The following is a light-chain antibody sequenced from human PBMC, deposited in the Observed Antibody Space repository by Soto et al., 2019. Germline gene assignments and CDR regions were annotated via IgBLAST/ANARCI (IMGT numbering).Light chain of an antibody. Sequence: DIQMTQSPSTLSASVGDRVTITCRASQSISSWLAWYQQKPGKAPKLLIYDASSLESGVPSRFSGSGSGTEVSLTISSLQPDDFATYYCQQYNSYLTFGGGTNVEI. J-gene: IGKJ4*01. V-gene: IGKV1-5*01. CDR2: DAS. CDR3: QQYNSYLT. CDR1: QSISSW.